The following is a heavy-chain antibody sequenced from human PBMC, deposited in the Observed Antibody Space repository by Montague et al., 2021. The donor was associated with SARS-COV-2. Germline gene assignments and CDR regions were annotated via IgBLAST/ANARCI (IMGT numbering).Heavy chain of an antibody. CDR2: IYHSGST. J-gene: IGHJ4*02. V-gene: IGHV4-38-2*02. Sequence: SETLSLTCTVSGFSISTGYYCGWIRQPPGKGLEWIGSIYHSGSTSYNPSRKSRVTISVDTSKNQFSLMLGSVTAADTAVYYCASSYDSTGHVGYWGQGTLVTVSS. D-gene: IGHD3-22*01. CDR1: GFSISTGYY. CDR3: ASSYDSTGHVGY.